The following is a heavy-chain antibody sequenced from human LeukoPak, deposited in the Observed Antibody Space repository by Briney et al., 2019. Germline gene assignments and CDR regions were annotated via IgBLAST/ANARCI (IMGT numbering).Heavy chain of an antibody. J-gene: IGHJ4*02. CDR1: GFTFSSYW. Sequence: GGSLRLSCAASGFTFSSYWMHWVRQAPGKGLVWVSRINTDGSSTSYADSAKGRFTISRHNAKNTLYLQMNSLRAEDTAVYYCATLGSRWQLDYWGQGTLVTVSS. CDR2: INTDGSST. D-gene: IGHD6-13*01. CDR3: ATLGSRWQLDY. V-gene: IGHV3-74*01.